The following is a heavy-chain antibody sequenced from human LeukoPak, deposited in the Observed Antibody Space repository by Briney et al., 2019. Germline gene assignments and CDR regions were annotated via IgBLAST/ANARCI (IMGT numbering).Heavy chain of an antibody. V-gene: IGHV3-30-3*01. J-gene: IGHJ4*02. CDR1: GFTFSSYA. Sequence: QPGGSLRLSCAASGFTFSSYAMHWVRQAPGKGLEWVAVISYDGSNKYYADSVKGRFTISRDNSMNTLYLQMNSLRADDTAVYYCASDYFLDYWGQGTLVTVSS. CDR2: ISYDGSNK. CDR3: ASDYFLDY. D-gene: IGHD2/OR15-2a*01.